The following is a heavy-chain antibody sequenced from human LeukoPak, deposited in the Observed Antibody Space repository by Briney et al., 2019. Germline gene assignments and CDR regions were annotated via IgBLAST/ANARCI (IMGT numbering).Heavy chain of an antibody. CDR3: ARDLCQGTCGYCTNGVCYTGVGGDY. D-gene: IGHD2-8*01. Sequence: ASVKVSCKASGYTFTSYGISWVRQAPGQGLEWMGWISAYNGNTNYAQKLQGRVTMTTDTSTSTAYMELRSPRSDDTAVYYCARDLCQGTCGYCTNGVCYTGVGGDYWGQGTLVTVSS. CDR1: GYTFTSYG. J-gene: IGHJ4*02. CDR2: ISAYNGNT. V-gene: IGHV1-18*01.